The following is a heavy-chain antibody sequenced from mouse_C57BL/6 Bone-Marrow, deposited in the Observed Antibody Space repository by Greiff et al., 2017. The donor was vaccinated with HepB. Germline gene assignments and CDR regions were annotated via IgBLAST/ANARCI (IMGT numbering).Heavy chain of an antibody. CDR2: IHPNSGST. D-gene: IGHD1-1*01. Sequence: VQLQQSGAELVKPGASVKLSCKASGYTFTSYWMHWVKQRPGQGLEWIGMIHPNSGSTNYNEKFKSKATLTVDKSSSTAYMQLSSLTSEDSAVYYCARPNTAVGDWDVWGTGTTVTVSS. J-gene: IGHJ1*03. CDR1: GYTFTSYW. V-gene: IGHV1-64*01. CDR3: ARPNTAVGDWDV.